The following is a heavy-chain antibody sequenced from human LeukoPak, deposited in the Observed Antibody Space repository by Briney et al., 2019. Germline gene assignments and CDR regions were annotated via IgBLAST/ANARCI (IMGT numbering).Heavy chain of an antibody. CDR3: AGTGIRNWFDP. V-gene: IGHV4-39*02. D-gene: IGHD1-14*01. CDR1: GDSISTTGYF. CDR2: IFKSSNT. Sequence: SETLSLTCSVSGDSISTTGYFWVWIRQSPGRDLEWVGSIFKSSNTFYNMSLKSRVTISVATSKNDFSLSLTSVTDADTAVYYCAGTGIRNWFDPWGQGILVTVSS. J-gene: IGHJ5*02.